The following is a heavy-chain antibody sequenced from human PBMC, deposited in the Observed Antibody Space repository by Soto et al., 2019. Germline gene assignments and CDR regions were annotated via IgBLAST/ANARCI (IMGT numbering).Heavy chain of an antibody. CDR2: FDPEDGET. J-gene: IGHJ6*03. Sequence: ASVKVSCKVSGYTLTELSMHWVRQAPGKGLEWMGGFDPEDGETIYAQKFQGRVTMTEDTSTDTAYMELSSLRSEDTAVYYCATPGPWGRYFDWLLPPHYYYYMDVWGKGTTVTVSS. D-gene: IGHD3-9*01. V-gene: IGHV1-24*01. CDR1: GYTLTELS. CDR3: ATPGPWGRYFDWLLPPHYYYYMDV.